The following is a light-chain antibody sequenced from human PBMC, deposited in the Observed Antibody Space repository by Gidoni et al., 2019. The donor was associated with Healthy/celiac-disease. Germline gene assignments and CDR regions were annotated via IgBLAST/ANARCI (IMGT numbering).Light chain of an antibody. CDR2: GAS. CDR3: QQYNNWPRLT. CDR1: QSVSSN. Sequence: IVMTHSPATLSVYPGERATLSSRSSQSVSSNLAWYQQKPGQAPRLLIYGASTRATGIPARFSGSGSGTEFTLTISSLQSEDFAVYYCQQYNNWPRLTFGGGTKVEIK. V-gene: IGKV3-15*01. J-gene: IGKJ4*01.